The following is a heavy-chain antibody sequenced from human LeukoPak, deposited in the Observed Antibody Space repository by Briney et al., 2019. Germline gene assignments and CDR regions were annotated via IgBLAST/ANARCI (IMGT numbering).Heavy chain of an antibody. CDR1: GFSFYNYA. CDR2: LSSSGAGT. CDR3: AKDPRFGKTNSYYLGY. D-gene: IGHD3-3*01. Sequence: GGSLRLSCAASGFSFYNYAMTWVRQAPGKGLEWVSSLSSSGAGTYCADSVKGRFTISRDNSKNTLFLQMNILRAEDTAIYYCAKDPRFGKTNSYYLGYWGQGTLVTVSS. V-gene: IGHV3-23*01. J-gene: IGHJ4*02.